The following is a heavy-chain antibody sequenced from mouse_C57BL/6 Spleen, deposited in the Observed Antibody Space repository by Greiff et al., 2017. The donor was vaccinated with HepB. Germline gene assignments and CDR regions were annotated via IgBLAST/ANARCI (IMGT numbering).Heavy chain of an antibody. V-gene: IGHV1-50*01. J-gene: IGHJ1*03. CDR1: GYTFTSYW. Sequence: VQLQQPGAELVKPGASVKLSCKASGYTFTSYWMQWVKQRPGQGLEWIGEIDPSDSYTNYNQKFKGKATLTVDTSSSTAYMQLSSLTSEDSAVYYCARRDYDIWYFDVWGTGTTVTVSS. D-gene: IGHD2-4*01. CDR3: ARRDYDIWYFDV. CDR2: IDPSDSYT.